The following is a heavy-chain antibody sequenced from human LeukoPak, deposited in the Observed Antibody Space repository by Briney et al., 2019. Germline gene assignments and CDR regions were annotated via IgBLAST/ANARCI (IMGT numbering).Heavy chain of an antibody. V-gene: IGHV1-69*13. J-gene: IGHJ4*02. CDR3: ARGHSSGWFSDY. D-gene: IGHD6-19*01. Sequence: SVKVSCKASGYTFTGYYMHWVRQAPGQGLEWMGGIIPIFGTANYAQKFQGRVTITADESTSTAYMELSSLRSEDTAVYYCARGHSSGWFSDYWGQGTLVTVSS. CDR1: GYTFTGYY. CDR2: IIPIFGTA.